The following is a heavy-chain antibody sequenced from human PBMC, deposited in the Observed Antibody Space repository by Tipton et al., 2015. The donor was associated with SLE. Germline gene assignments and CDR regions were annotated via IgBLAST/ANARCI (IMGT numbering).Heavy chain of an antibody. CDR3: ARRFLEWFGYGRDV. D-gene: IGHD3-3*01. V-gene: IGHV4-34*01. CDR1: GGSFSGYY. Sequence: TLSLTCAVYGGSFSGYYWSWIRQPPGKGLEWIGEINHSGSTNYNPSLKSRVTISVDTSKNQFSLKLSSVTAADTAVYYCARRFLEWFGYGRDVWGQGTTVTVSS. CDR2: INHSGST. J-gene: IGHJ6*02.